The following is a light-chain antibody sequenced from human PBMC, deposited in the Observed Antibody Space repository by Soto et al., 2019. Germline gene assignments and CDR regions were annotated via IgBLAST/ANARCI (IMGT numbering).Light chain of an antibody. CDR2: AAS. CDR3: QQLNTYPLT. V-gene: IGKV1-9*01. Sequence: DIQLTQSPSFLSASVGDRVTITCRASQGISSYLAWYQQKPGKAPKLLIYAASTLQSGVPSRFSGSGSGTEFTHPISSLQPEDFATYYCQQLNTYPLTFGGGTNVEIK. J-gene: IGKJ4*01. CDR1: QGISSY.